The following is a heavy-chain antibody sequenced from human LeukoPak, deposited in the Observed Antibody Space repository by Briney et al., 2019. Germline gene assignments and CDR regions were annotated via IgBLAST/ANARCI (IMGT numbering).Heavy chain of an antibody. J-gene: IGHJ6*03. V-gene: IGHV3-21*01. Sequence: GGSLRLSCAASGFTFSDYSMAWVRQAPGKGLEWVSVISGGSGAIFYGDSVNGRFTISRDNAKNSLYLQMNSLRAEDTAVYYCASYYYYYMDVWGKGTTVTVSS. CDR3: ASYYYYYMDV. CDR1: GFTFSDYS. CDR2: ISGGSGAI.